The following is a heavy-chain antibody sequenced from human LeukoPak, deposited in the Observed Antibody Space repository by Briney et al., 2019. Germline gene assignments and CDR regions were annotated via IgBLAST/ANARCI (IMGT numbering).Heavy chain of an antibody. CDR1: GYTFTGYY. V-gene: IGHV1-2*02. D-gene: IGHD3-9*01. CDR2: INPNSGGT. CDR3: ARDRALRYFDWLSIDY. J-gene: IGHJ4*02. Sequence: ASVKVSCKASGYTFTGYYMHWVRQAPGQGLEWMGWINPNSGGTNYAQKFQGRVTMTRDTSISTAYMELSGLRSDDTAVYYCARDRALRYFDWLSIDYWGQGTLVTVSS.